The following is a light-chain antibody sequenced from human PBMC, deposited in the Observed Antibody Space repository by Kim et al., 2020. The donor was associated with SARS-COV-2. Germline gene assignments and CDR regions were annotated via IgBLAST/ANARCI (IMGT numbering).Light chain of an antibody. CDR1: TGAVTSGYY. J-gene: IGLJ3*02. CDR3: LLTFSDDHTWV. V-gene: IGLV7-43*01. CDR2: STT. Sequence: QAVVTQEPSLTVSPGGTVTLTCASNTGAVTSGYYANWFQQKPGQAPRALIYSTTNKHSWTPARFSGSLLGGKAALTLSAVQPEDEADYYCLLTFSDDHTWVFGGGTQLTVL.